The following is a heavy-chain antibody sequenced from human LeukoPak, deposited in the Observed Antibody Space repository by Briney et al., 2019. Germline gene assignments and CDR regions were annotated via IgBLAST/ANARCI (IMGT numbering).Heavy chain of an antibody. D-gene: IGHD6-25*01. CDR3: AREHLAAAADY. V-gene: IGHV3-74*01. Sequence: GGSLRLSCAAPECTFSAYWMHWVRHAPGKGLVWVSLVRGDGSMTNYADSVKGRFTISRDNAKNHLYLQMNSLRLEDTAVYYCAREHLAAAADYWGQGTVVTVSS. CDR2: VRGDGSMT. J-gene: IGHJ4*02. CDR1: ECTFSAYW.